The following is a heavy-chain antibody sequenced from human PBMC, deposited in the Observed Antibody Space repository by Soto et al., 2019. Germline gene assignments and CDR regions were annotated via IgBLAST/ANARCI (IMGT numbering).Heavy chain of an antibody. Sequence: PGGSLRLSCAASGFTFSSYAMSWVRQAPGKGLEWVSAISGSGGSTYYADSVKGRFTISRDNSKNTLYLQMNSLRAEDTAVYYCAKDRSPRYYDSSGSDPGDFDYWGQGTLVTVSS. J-gene: IGHJ4*02. V-gene: IGHV3-23*01. D-gene: IGHD3-22*01. CDR2: ISGSGGST. CDR1: GFTFSSYA. CDR3: AKDRSPRYYDSSGSDPGDFDY.